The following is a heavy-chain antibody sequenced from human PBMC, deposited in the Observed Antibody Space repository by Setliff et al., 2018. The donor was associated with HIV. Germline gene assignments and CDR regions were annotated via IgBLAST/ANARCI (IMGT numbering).Heavy chain of an antibody. V-gene: IGHV3-48*04. Sequence: GGTLRLSCSASGFTFNNYWMHCVRQVPGKGLEWFSYISGSGSAKCYADSVKGRFTISRDNAKNSLYLQMNSLRAEDTAVYYCAGYSSGYIAPFDIWGQGTMVTVSS. CDR1: GFTFNNYW. CDR2: ISGSGSAK. CDR3: AGYSSGYIAPFDI. D-gene: IGHD3-22*01. J-gene: IGHJ3*02.